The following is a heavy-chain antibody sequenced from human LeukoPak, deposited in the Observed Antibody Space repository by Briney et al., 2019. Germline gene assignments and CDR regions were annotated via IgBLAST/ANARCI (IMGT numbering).Heavy chain of an antibody. CDR3: ARVFLYYMDV. CDR1: GFTFSSYE. CDR2: ISSSGSTI. D-gene: IGHD3-10*02. J-gene: IGHJ6*03. Sequence: GGSLRLSCAASGFTFSSYEMNWVRQAPGKGLECVSSISSSGSTIYYADSVKGRFTISRDNAKNSLYLQMNSLRAEDTAVYYCARVFLYYMDVWGKGTTVTISS. V-gene: IGHV3-48*03.